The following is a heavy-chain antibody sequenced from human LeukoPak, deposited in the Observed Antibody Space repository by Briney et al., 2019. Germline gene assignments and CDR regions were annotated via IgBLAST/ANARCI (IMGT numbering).Heavy chain of an antibody. CDR2: MNPNSGNT. CDR3: ARGEWFGGSFDP. V-gene: IGHV1-8*01. CDR1: GYTFTSYD. D-gene: IGHD3-10*01. J-gene: IGHJ5*02. Sequence: ASVKVSCKASGYTFTSYDINWVRQATGQGLEWMGWMNPNSGNTDYAQKFQGRVTMTRNTSISTAYMELSSLRSEDTAVYYCARGEWFGGSFDPWGQGTLVTVSS.